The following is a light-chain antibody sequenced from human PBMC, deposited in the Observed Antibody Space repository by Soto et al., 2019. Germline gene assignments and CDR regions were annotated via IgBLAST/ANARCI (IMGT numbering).Light chain of an antibody. CDR3: QQYHTSSIT. V-gene: IGKV1-5*01. J-gene: IGKJ5*01. CDR2: DAS. Sequence: DIHMTQSTSTMSASVGDRITITCRASHTISSWLAWYQQKPGKAPNLLIYDASTLERGVPSRFSGTGSGTEFTLTIDRLQPDDFATYYCQQYHTSSITFGQGTRLEIK. CDR1: HTISSW.